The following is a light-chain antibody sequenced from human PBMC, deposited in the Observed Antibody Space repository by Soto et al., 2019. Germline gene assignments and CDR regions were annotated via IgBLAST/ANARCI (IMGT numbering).Light chain of an antibody. V-gene: IGLV2-18*02. J-gene: IGLJ2*01. CDR3: SSYTSSSTWV. CDR2: EVS. Sequence: QSALTQPPSVSGSPGQSVTISCTGTSSDVGSYSRVSWYQQPPGTAPKLMIYEVSNRPSGVPDRFSGSKSGNTASLTISGLQAEDEADYYCSSYTSSSTWVFGGGTQLTV. CDR1: SSDVGSYSR.